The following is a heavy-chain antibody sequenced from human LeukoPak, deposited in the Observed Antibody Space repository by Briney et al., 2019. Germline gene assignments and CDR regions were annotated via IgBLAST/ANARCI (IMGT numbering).Heavy chain of an antibody. CDR1: GYSFTSYW. D-gene: IGHD3-9*01. CDR2: IYPGDSDT. J-gene: IGHJ3*02. Sequence: KNGESLKISCKGSGYSFTSYWIGWVRQVPGKGLEWMGIIYPGDSDTRYSPSFQGQVTISADKSISTAYLQWSSLKASDTAMYYCARPGREEYDILTGYRPNAFDIWGQGTMVTVSS. V-gene: IGHV5-51*01. CDR3: ARPGREEYDILTGYRPNAFDI.